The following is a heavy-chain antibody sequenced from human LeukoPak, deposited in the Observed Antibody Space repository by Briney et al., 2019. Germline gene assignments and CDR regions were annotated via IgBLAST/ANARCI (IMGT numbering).Heavy chain of an antibody. V-gene: IGHV1-8*01. Sequence: ASVKVSCKASGYTFTSYDINWVRQATGQGLEWMGWMNPNSGNTGYAQKFQGRVTMTRNTSISTAYMELSSLRSEDTAVYYCAKKGYAGSGTYSYYFDYWGQGTLVTVPS. CDR1: GYTFTSYD. CDR3: AKKGYAGSGTYSYYFDY. CDR2: MNPNSGNT. D-gene: IGHD3-10*01. J-gene: IGHJ4*02.